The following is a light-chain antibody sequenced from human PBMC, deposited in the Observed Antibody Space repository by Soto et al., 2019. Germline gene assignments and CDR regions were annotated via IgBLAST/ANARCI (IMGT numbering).Light chain of an antibody. CDR3: QQYHRSPVT. CDR1: QSINSW. CDR2: KAS. V-gene: IGKV1-5*03. J-gene: IGKJ4*01. Sequence: DIPMTQSPSTLSAFVGDRVTITCRASQSINSWLAWYQQKPGKAPNLLIYKASNLESGAPSRFSGSGSGTEFTLTISSLQHDDFATYYCQQYHRSPVTFGGGTKVEIK.